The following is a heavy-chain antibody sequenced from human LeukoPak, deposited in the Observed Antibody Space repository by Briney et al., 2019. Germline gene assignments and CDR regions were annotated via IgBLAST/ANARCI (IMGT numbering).Heavy chain of an antibody. CDR3: AREPRFGEKPPDY. CDR1: GYTFTSYG. D-gene: IGHD3-10*01. V-gene: IGHV1-18*01. CDR2: ISAYNGNT. Sequence: ASVKVSCKASGYTFTSYGITWVRQAPGQGLEWMGWISAYNGNTDYVENLQGRVTMTTDTSTSTAYMELRSLTSDDTAVYFCAREPRFGEKPPDYWCQGTLVTVSS. J-gene: IGHJ4*02.